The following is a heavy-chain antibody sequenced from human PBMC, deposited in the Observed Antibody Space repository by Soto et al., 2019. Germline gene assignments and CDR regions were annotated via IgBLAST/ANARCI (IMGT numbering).Heavy chain of an antibody. D-gene: IGHD6-13*01. CDR2: ISGSGGST. CDR3: AKDPYSSSWYRGWFDP. CDR1: GFTFSSFA. V-gene: IGHV3-23*01. Sequence: GGSLRLSFAASGFTFSSFAMSWVRQAPGKGLEWVSAISGSGGSTYYADPVKGRFTISRDNSKNTLYLQMNSLRAEDTAVYYCAKDPYSSSWYRGWFDPWGQGTLVTVSS. J-gene: IGHJ5*02.